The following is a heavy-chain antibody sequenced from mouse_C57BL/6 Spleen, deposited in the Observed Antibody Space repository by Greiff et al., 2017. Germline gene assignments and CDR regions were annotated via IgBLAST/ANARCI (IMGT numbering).Heavy chain of an antibody. CDR3: ARSRKWLLPYAMDY. J-gene: IGHJ4*01. CDR1: GYTFTDYN. D-gene: IGHD2-3*01. Sequence: EVQLQQSGPELVKPGASVKIPCKASGYTFTDYNMDWVKQSHGKSLEWIGDINPNNGGTIYNQKFKGKATLTVDKSSSTAYMELRSLTSEDTAVYYCARSRKWLLPYAMDYWGQGTSVTVSS. V-gene: IGHV1-18*01. CDR2: INPNNGGT.